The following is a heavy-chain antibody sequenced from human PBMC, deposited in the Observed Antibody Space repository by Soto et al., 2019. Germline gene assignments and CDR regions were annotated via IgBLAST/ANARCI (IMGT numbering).Heavy chain of an antibody. Sequence: QVQLVQSGAEVKKPGSSVKVSCKASGGTFSSYAISWVRQAPGQGLEWMGGIIPIFGTANYAQKFQGRVTITADEYTRTVYMELSRLRSEDTAVYYCARQFDSDTSGYYYAYWGQGTLVTVSS. D-gene: IGHD3-22*01. J-gene: IGHJ4*02. CDR2: IIPIFGTA. CDR1: GGTFSSYA. CDR3: ARQFDSDTSGYYYAY. V-gene: IGHV1-69*01.